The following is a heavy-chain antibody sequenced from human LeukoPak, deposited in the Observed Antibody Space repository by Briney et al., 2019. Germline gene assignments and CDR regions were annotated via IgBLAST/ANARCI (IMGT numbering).Heavy chain of an antibody. CDR3: ARVRWRNFDY. Sequence: ASVKISCKASGGTFSSYAISWVRQAPGQGLEWMGGIIPIFGTANYAQKFQGRVTITADESTSTAYMELSSLRSEDTAVYYCARVRWRNFDYWGQGTLVTVSS. V-gene: IGHV1-69*13. CDR1: GGTFSSYA. J-gene: IGHJ4*02. D-gene: IGHD2-15*01. CDR2: IIPIFGTA.